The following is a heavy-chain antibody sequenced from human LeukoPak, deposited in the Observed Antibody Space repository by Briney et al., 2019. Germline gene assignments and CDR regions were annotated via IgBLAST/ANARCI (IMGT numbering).Heavy chain of an antibody. Sequence: GGSLRLSCAASGFTFSNYAMRWVRQAPGKGLEWVSAITGSGGNTYYADSVKGRFTISRDNSKNTVFLQMNSLRAEDTAVYYCVKWGDYDVLTGYYVSDYWGQGTLVTVSS. D-gene: IGHD3-9*01. CDR3: VKWGDYDVLTGYYVSDY. J-gene: IGHJ4*02. CDR1: GFTFSNYA. V-gene: IGHV3-23*01. CDR2: ITGSGGNT.